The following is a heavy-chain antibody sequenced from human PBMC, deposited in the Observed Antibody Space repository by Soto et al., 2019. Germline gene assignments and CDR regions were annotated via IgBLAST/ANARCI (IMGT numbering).Heavy chain of an antibody. J-gene: IGHJ1*01. CDR3: ARTPEIYCSGGTCHPCGYFHH. D-gene: IGHD2-15*01. Sequence: TSETLSLTCAVSGGSISSNNWWSWVRQPPGKGLEWIGEIYHSGSTNYNPSLKSRVTISVDKSKNQFSLKLSSVTAADTAVYYCARTPEIYCSGGTCHPCGYFHHWGQGTLVTVSS. CDR2: IYHSGST. CDR1: GGSISSNNW. V-gene: IGHV4-4*02.